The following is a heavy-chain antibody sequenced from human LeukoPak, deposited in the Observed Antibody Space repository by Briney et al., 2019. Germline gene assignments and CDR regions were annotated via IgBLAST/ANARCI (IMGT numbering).Heavy chain of an antibody. D-gene: IGHD4-23*01. CDR1: GFTFSSYA. J-gene: IGHJ4*02. CDR3: AIIGGRTGY. V-gene: IGHV3-23*01. Sequence: GGSLRLSCAASGFTFSSYAMSWVRQAPGKGLEWVSTISGSDGSTYYADSVKGRFTISRDNSKNTLYLHMNSLRAEDTAIYYCAIIGGRTGYWGQGTLVTVSS. CDR2: ISGSDGST.